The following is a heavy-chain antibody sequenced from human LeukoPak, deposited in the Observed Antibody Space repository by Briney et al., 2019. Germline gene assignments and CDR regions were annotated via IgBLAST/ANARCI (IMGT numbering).Heavy chain of an antibody. Sequence: PGGSLRLSCAASGFTFSSYGMHWVRQAPGKGLEWVAVISYDGSNKYYADSVKGRFTISRDNSKNTLYLQMNSLRAEDTAVYYCAKGDRSSWLTYYYYYGMDVWGQGTTVTVSS. J-gene: IGHJ6*02. V-gene: IGHV3-30*18. D-gene: IGHD6-13*01. CDR3: AKGDRSSWLTYYYYYGMDV. CDR1: GFTFSSYG. CDR2: ISYDGSNK.